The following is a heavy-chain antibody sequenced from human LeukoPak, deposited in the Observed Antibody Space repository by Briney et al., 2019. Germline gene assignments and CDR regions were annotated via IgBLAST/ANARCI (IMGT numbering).Heavy chain of an antibody. CDR2: MNPNSGNT. CDR1: GYTFTSYD. CDR3: ARVRYYDILTGSDYYYYMDV. D-gene: IGHD3-9*01. V-gene: IGHV1-8*03. J-gene: IGHJ6*03. Sequence: ASVTVSCKASGYTFTSYDINWVRQATGQGLEWMGWMNPNSGNTGYAQKFQGRVTITRNTSISTAYMELRSLRSDDTAVYYCARVRYYDILTGSDYYYYMDVWGKGTTVTISS.